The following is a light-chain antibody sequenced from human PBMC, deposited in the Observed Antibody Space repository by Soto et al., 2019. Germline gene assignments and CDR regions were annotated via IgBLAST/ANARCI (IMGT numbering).Light chain of an antibody. CDR3: QQYNSYSPIT. CDR1: QSISSW. CDR2: DAS. J-gene: IGKJ3*01. V-gene: IGKV1-5*01. Sequence: DIQMTQSPSTLSASVGDRVTITCRASQSISSWLAWYQQKPGKAPKLLIYDASSLESGVPSRFSGSGSATEFPLPISSLQPDDVATYYCQQYNSYSPITFGPGTKVDIK.